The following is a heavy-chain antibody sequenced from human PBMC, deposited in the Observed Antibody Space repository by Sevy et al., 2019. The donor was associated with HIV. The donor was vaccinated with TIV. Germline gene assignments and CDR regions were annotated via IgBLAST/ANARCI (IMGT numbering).Heavy chain of an antibody. D-gene: IGHD2-2*01. V-gene: IGHV3-11*01. CDR2: ISSRGNTI. Sequence: GGSLRLSCAASGFIFSDYYMSWIHQAPGKGLEWVSYISSRGNTIYYTDSVKGRFTISRDNTKKLLFLQMNSLRAEDTAVYYCARDRGFCSSTSCDDWDYYGMDVWGQGTTVTVSS. J-gene: IGHJ6*02. CDR1: GFIFSDYY. CDR3: ARDRGFCSSTSCDDWDYYGMDV.